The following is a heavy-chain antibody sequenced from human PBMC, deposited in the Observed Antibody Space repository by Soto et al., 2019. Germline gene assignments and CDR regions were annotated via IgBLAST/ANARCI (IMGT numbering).Heavy chain of an antibody. CDR1: GYSCTGYR. CDR3: ARRGPTSSGDGLDF. Sequence: DTLNISSKGSGYSCTGYRFGWVRQKPGKGLEWMGIIYPGDSDTRYSPSFQGQVTISADKSISTAYLQWSSLKASDTAMYYCARRGPTSSGDGLDFCGQGTLVSVAS. J-gene: IGHJ4*02. V-gene: IGHV5-51*01. D-gene: IGHD3-22*01. CDR2: IYPGDSDT.